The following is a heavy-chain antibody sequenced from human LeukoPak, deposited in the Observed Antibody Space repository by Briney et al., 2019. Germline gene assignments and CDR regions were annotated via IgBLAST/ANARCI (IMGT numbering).Heavy chain of an antibody. D-gene: IGHD4-17*01. Sequence: GGSLRLSCAASGFTFSSYGMNWVRQAPGKGPEWVSSISSISTYTHYADSVKGRFTISRDNAKNSLYLQMNSLRAEDTAVYSCARDQGTTVTSYAFDIWGQGAMVTVSS. J-gene: IGHJ3*02. V-gene: IGHV3-21*01. CDR2: ISSISTYT. CDR1: GFTFSSYG. CDR3: ARDQGTTVTSYAFDI.